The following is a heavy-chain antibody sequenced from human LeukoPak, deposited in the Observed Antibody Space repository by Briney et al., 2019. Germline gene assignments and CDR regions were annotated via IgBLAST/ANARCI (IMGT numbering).Heavy chain of an antibody. CDR2: SRNRDKGYTT. CDR1: GFTFSDYY. D-gene: IGHD3-22*01. J-gene: IGHJ4*02. CDR3: VRKPTDGSAYSD. V-gene: IGHV3-72*01. Sequence: GGSLRLSCAASGFTFSDYYVDWVRQAPGKGVEWVGRSRNRDKGYTTEYAASVKGRFVISRDDSKKSLYLQMNSLKTEDTAVYYCVRKPTDGSAYSDWGQGTLVTVSS.